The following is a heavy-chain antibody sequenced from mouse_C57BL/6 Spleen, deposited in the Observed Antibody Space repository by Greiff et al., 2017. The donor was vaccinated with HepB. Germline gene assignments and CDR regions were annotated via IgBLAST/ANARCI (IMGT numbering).Heavy chain of an antibody. Sequence: EVQLVESGPGLVKPSQSLSLTCSVTGYSITSGYYWNWIRQFPGNKLEWMGYISYDGSNNYNPYLKNRISITRDTSKNQFFLKLNSVTTEDTATYYCARGTGTWYFDVWGTRTTVTVSS. CDR1: GYSITSGYY. CDR3: ARGTGTWYFDV. CDR2: ISYDGSN. D-gene: IGHD4-1*01. J-gene: IGHJ1*03. V-gene: IGHV3-6*01.